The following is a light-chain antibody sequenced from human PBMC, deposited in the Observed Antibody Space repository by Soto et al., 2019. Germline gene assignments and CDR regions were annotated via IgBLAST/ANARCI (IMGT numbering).Light chain of an antibody. Sequence: QSALTQPPSVSGSPGQSVTISCTGTSSDIGGYNYVSWYQQLPGKAPKLMIFDVFKRPSGVPDRFSGSNSGNTASLTISGLQAEDDADYYCCSYAGTTHVFGTGTKLTVL. CDR3: CSYAGTTHV. CDR2: DVF. V-gene: IGLV2-11*01. CDR1: SSDIGGYNY. J-gene: IGLJ1*01.